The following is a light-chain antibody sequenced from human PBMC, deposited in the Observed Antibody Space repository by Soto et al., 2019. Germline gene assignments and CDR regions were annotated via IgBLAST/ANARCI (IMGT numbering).Light chain of an antibody. V-gene: IGLV2-14*01. CDR2: DVS. Sequence: QSVLTQPASVSGSPGQSLTISCTGTSSEVGGYNYVSWYQQHPGKAPKLMIYDVSNRPSGVSNRFSGSKSGNTASLTISGLQADDEADYYCSSYTSSSTLVVFGGGTKLTVL. CDR3: SSYTSSSTLVV. J-gene: IGLJ2*01. CDR1: SSEVGGYNY.